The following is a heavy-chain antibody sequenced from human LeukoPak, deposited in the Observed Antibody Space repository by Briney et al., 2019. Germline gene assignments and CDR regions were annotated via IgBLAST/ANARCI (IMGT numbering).Heavy chain of an antibody. CDR1: GYTFTSYG. V-gene: IGHV1-18*01. CDR2: ISAYNGNT. Sequence: GASVKVSCKASGYTFTSYGISWVRQAPGQGLEWMGWISAYNGNTNYAQKLQGRVTMTTDTSTSTAYMELRSLRSNDTAVYYCARVGNRWLQPHFDYWGQGTLVTVSS. J-gene: IGHJ4*02. CDR3: ARVGNRWLQPHFDY. D-gene: IGHD5-24*01.